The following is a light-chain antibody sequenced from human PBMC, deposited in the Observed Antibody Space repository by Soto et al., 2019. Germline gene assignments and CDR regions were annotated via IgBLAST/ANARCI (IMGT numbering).Light chain of an antibody. V-gene: IGLV2-8*01. J-gene: IGLJ2*01. Sequence: QSVLTQPPSASGSPGQSVTISCTGTSSDVGGYFYVSWYQQHPGKAPKLMIYEVNKRPSGVPDRFSGSKSGNTAFLTVSGLQAEDEAEYYCSSYAGYNNVVFGGGTKLTVL. CDR3: SSYAGYNNVV. CDR2: EVN. CDR1: SSDVGGYFY.